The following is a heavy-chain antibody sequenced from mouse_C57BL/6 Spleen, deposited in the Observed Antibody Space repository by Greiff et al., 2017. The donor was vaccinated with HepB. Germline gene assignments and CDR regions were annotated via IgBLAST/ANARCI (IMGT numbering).Heavy chain of an antibody. J-gene: IGHJ1*03. CDR3: AREGERYWYFDV. CDR2: INPGSGGT. Sequence: VHLVESGAELVRPGTSVKVSCKASGYAFTNYLIEWVKQRPGQGLEWIGVINPGSGGTNYNEKFKGKATLTADKSSSTAYMQLSSLTSEDSAVYFCAREGERYWYFDVWGTGTTVTVSS. V-gene: IGHV1-54*01. CDR1: GYAFTNYL.